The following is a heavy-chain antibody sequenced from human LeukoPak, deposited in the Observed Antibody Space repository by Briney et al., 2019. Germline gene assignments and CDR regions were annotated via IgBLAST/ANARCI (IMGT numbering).Heavy chain of an antibody. Sequence: GGSLRLSCAASGFTFSSYAMSWVRQAPGKELEWVSAISGSGGSTYYADSVKGRFTISRDNSKNTLYLQMNSLRAEDTAVYYCAKHSLIVVVIDYWGQGTLVTVSS. J-gene: IGHJ4*02. D-gene: IGHD3-22*01. V-gene: IGHV3-23*01. CDR3: AKHSLIVVVIDY. CDR2: ISGSGGST. CDR1: GFTFSSYA.